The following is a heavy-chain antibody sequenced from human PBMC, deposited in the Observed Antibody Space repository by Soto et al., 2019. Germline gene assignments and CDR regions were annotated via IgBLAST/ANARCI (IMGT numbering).Heavy chain of an antibody. CDR3: ARRRSATVCYYYGMDV. J-gene: IGHJ6*02. V-gene: IGHV1-69*01. D-gene: IGHD4-17*01. Sequence: QVQLVQSGADVKKPGSSVKVSCKASGGTFSSYAISWVRQSPGQGLEWMGGIIPIFGTANSAQKFQGRATITADESTSTGYLELSSRRSEDTAVYYCARRRSATVCYYYGMDVWGQGTTVTVSS. CDR1: GGTFSSYA. CDR2: IIPIFGTA.